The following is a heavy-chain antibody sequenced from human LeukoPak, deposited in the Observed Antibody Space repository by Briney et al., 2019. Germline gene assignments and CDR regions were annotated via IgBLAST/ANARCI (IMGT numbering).Heavy chain of an antibody. Sequence: GVSLRLSCAASGFTFSSFGIHWVRQAPGKGLEWVALIWYDGSKQYYADSVKGRFTISRDNSKSTVYLQMNSLRAEDTAVYFCARDWADSGSDYWGQGTLVIVSS. CDR3: ARDWADSGSDY. V-gene: IGHV3-33*01. D-gene: IGHD5-12*01. J-gene: IGHJ4*02. CDR2: IWYDGSKQ. CDR1: GFTFSSFG.